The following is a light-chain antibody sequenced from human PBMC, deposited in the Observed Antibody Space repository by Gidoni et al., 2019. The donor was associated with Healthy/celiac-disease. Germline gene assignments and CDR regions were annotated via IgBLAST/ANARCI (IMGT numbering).Light chain of an antibody. V-gene: IGLV1-47*01. J-gene: IGLJ3*02. CDR3: AAWYDSLSGWV. CDR1: SSNIGSIY. Sequence: QSVLTHPHSSSGTPEQRVTISCSGSSSNIGSIYVSWYQQRPGTAPKLLIYRNTRRPSGVPDRFSGSKSVTSASRAISGPRSEDEADYYCAAWYDSLSGWVFGGGTKLTVL. CDR2: RNT.